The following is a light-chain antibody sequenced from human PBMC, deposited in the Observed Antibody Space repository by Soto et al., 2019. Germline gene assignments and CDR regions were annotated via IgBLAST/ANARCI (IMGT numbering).Light chain of an antibody. Sequence: DIQMTQSPSTLSASVGDRVTITCRASQSISIWLARYQLKPGKAPKLLIYKASNLEGGVPSRFSGSGSGTEFTLTISCLQTDEFAAYYCQQYNIYPWTFGQGPKVHIK. CDR2: KAS. V-gene: IGKV1-5*03. CDR3: QQYNIYPWT. CDR1: QSISIW. J-gene: IGKJ1*01.